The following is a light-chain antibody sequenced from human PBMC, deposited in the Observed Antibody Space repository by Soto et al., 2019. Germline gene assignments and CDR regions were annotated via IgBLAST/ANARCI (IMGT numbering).Light chain of an antibody. CDR2: KAS. J-gene: IGKJ1*01. Sequence: DIQMTQSPSTLSGSVGDRVTITCRASQTISSWLAWYQQKPGKAPKLLIYKASTLKSGLPSGFSGSGSGTEFTATISSLQHDDFATYYCQHYDSYSEAFGQGAKVELK. CDR3: QHYDSYSEA. V-gene: IGKV1-5*03. CDR1: QTISSW.